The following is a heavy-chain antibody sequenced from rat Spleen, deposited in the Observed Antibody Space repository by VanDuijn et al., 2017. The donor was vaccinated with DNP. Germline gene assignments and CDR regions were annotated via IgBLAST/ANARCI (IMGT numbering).Heavy chain of an antibody. Sequence: EVLLVESDGGLVQPGRSLKLSCAVSGFTFSDYYMAWVRQAPTKGLEWVATISYDGSGTYYRDSVKGRFTISRDNAKSTLYLQMDSLRSEDTATYYCARGGGVLFDWGQGVMVTVSS. CDR2: ISYDGSGT. J-gene: IGHJ2*01. CDR3: ARGGGVLFD. V-gene: IGHV5-7*01. CDR1: GFTFSDYY. D-gene: IGHD4-3*01.